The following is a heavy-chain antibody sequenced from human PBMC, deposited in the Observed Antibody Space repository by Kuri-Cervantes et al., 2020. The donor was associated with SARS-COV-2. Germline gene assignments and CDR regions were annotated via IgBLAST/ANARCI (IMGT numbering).Heavy chain of an antibody. Sequence: GESLKISCTASGFTFGDYAMSWVRQAPGKGLEWVALISYDGSNKFYADSVKGRFTISRDNSKNTLYLQMNSLRAEDTAVYYCAKDQHGIVVVVAAIDYWGQGTLVTVSS. CDR2: ISYDGSNK. CDR1: GFTFGDYA. J-gene: IGHJ4*02. D-gene: IGHD2-15*01. V-gene: IGHV3-30*04. CDR3: AKDQHGIVVVVAAIDY.